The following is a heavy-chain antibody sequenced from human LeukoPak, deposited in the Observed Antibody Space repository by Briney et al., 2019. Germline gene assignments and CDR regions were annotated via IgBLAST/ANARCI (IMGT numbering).Heavy chain of an antibody. J-gene: IGHJ4*02. Sequence: PSETLSLTCTASGGSIRSSSYYWGWIRKPPGKGLEWIGSIYYTGATWYNPSLTSRVTISLDTSKKQLSLRLSSVTAADTAVYYCAGQGGSYPFDYWGQGTLVTVSS. CDR3: AGQGGSYPFDY. V-gene: IGHV4-39*01. D-gene: IGHD1-26*01. CDR1: GGSIRSSSYY. CDR2: IYYTGAT.